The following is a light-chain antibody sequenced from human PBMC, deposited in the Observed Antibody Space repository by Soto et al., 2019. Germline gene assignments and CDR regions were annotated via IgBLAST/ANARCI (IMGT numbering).Light chain of an antibody. Sequence: IVLTQSPGTLSLSPGERATLSCRASHSVTSNYLAWYQQKPGQAPRLLIYDASNRATGIPARFSGSGSGTDFTLTISSLEPEDFAVYYCQQRSNWPPWTFGQGTKVDIK. J-gene: IGKJ1*01. CDR1: HSVTSNY. CDR3: QQRSNWPPWT. CDR2: DAS. V-gene: IGKV3-11*01.